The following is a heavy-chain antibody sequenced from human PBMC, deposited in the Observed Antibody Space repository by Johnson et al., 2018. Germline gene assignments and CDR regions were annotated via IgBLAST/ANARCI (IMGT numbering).Heavy chain of an antibody. CDR2: IIPILGIA. V-gene: IGHV1-69*08. J-gene: IGHJ1*01. CDR3: ARDLPDAAAGTVGYFQH. D-gene: IGHD6-13*01. CDR1: GGTFSSYT. Sequence: QLVQSGAEVKKPGSSVKLSCKASGGTFSSYTISWVRQAPGQGLEWMGRIIPILGIANYAQKFPGRVTITADKSTSTAYMELSSLRSEDTAVYYCARDLPDAAAGTVGYFQHWGQGTLVTVSS.